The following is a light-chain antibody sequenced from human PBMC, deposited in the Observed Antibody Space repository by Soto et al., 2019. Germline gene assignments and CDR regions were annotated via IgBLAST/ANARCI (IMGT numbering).Light chain of an antibody. CDR3: MQALQAPIT. J-gene: IGKJ5*01. CDR1: QSLLHSNGYNY. Sequence: DIVMTQSPLSLPVTPGEPVSISCRSSQSLLHSNGYNYLDCYLQKPGQSPQLLIYLGSNRASGVADRFSGSGSGTDCTLNISRVEAEDVGVYYCMQALQAPITFGQGTRLEIK. V-gene: IGKV2-28*01. CDR2: LGS.